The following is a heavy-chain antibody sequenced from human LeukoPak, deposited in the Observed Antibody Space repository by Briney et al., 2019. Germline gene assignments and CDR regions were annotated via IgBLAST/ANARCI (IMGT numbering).Heavy chain of an antibody. J-gene: IGHJ4*02. V-gene: IGHV4-59*13. Sequence: SETLSLTCTVSGGSISSYYWSWIRQPPGKELEWIGYIYYSGSTNYNPSLKSRVTISVDTSKNQFSLKLSSVTAADTAVYYCARDLGDGYNDYWGQGTLVTVSS. CDR2: IYYSGST. CDR1: GGSISSYY. CDR3: ARDLGDGYNDY. D-gene: IGHD5-24*01.